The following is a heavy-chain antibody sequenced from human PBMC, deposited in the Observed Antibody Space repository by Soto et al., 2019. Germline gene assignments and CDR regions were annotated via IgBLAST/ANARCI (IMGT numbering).Heavy chain of an antibody. Sequence: PGGSLRLSCAASGFTFSKYAMSWVRQAPGKGLEWVSAINAGGNSTKSADSVKGRFAISRDNSKNTVYLQMNNLRAEDTAIYYCGMQYDYWGQGTLVTVSS. CDR3: GMQYDY. CDR1: GFTFSKYA. CDR2: INAGGNST. V-gene: IGHV3-23*01. J-gene: IGHJ4*02.